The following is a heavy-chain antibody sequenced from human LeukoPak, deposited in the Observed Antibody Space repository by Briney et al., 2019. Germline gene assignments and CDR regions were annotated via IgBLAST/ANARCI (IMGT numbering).Heavy chain of an antibody. CDR3: ARDRSYGYPYYYYMDV. V-gene: IGHV3-23*01. Sequence: GGSLRLSCAASGFTFSSYAMSWVRQAPGKGLEWVSAISGSGGSTYYADSVKGRFTISRDNSKNTLYLQMNSLRAEDTAVYYCARDRSYGYPYYYYMDVWGKGTTVTVSS. CDR1: GFTFSSYA. J-gene: IGHJ6*03. D-gene: IGHD5-18*01. CDR2: ISGSGGST.